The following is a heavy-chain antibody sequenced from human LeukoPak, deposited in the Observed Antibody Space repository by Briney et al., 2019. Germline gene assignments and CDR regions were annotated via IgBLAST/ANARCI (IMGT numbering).Heavy chain of an antibody. D-gene: IGHD3-22*01. Sequence: PSETLSLTCAVYGGSFSGYYWSWIRQPPGKGLEWIGEINHSGSTYYNPSLKSRVTISVDTSKNQFSLKLSSVTAADTAVYYCARIYLDYYDSSGYYLDAFDIWGQGTMVTVSS. V-gene: IGHV4-34*09. CDR1: GGSFSGYY. J-gene: IGHJ3*02. CDR3: ARIYLDYYDSSGYYLDAFDI. CDR2: INHSGST.